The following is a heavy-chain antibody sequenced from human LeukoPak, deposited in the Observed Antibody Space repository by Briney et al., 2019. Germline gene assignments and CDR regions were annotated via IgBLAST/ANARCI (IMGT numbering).Heavy chain of an antibody. CDR1: GGSISSSSYY. CDR2: IYYSGST. J-gene: IGHJ4*02. V-gene: IGHV4-39*02. CDR3: ATDYYDSSGYYYPFDY. Sequence: SETLSLTCTVSGGSISSSSYYRGWIRQPPGKGLEWIGSIYYSGSTYYNPSLKSRVTISVDTSKNQFSLKLSSVTAADTAVYYCATDYYDSSGYYYPFDYWGQGTLVTVSS. D-gene: IGHD3-22*01.